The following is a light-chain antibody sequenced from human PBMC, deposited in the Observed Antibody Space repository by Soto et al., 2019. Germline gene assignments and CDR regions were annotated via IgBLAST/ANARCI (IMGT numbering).Light chain of an antibody. CDR1: QSISSY. Sequence: DIQMTQSPSSLSASVGDRVTITCRASQSISSYLNWYQQKPGKAPKLLIYAASSLQSGVPSRFSGSVSGTEFTLTISSLQPEDFATYYCQQLLSYPITFGQGTRLEIK. CDR2: AAS. V-gene: IGKV1-9*01. J-gene: IGKJ5*01. CDR3: QQLLSYPIT.